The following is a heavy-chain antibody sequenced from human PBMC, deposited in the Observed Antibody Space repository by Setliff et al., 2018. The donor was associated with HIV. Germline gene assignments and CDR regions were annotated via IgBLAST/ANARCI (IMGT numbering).Heavy chain of an antibody. D-gene: IGHD6-19*01. CDR3: ARVRSSGWYDWAFDY. J-gene: IGHJ4*02. V-gene: IGHV3-30*02. Sequence: GGSLRLSCATSGLTFSNCGMHWVRQAPGKGLEWVASIRSDGSNKYYADSVTGRFTISRDDSKNTLYLQMNSLRAEDTAVYYCARVRSSGWYDWAFDYWGQGTLVTVSS. CDR1: GLTFSNCG. CDR2: IRSDGSNK.